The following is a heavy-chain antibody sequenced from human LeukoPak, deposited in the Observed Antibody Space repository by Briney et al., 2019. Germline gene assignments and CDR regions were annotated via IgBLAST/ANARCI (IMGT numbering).Heavy chain of an antibody. CDR1: GYSISSGYQ. CDR3: ARDPRWLTPDCTSTSCYENYFDP. Sequence: SETLSLTCGVSGYSISSGYQWAWIRQSPGKGLEWIGSIDHSGSAHYNPSLKSRVTISVETSKNQFSLNMYSVTAADTAVYYCARDPRWLTPDCTSTSCYENYFDPWGQGTLLTVSS. D-gene: IGHD2-2*01. V-gene: IGHV4-38-2*02. CDR2: IDHSGSA. J-gene: IGHJ5*02.